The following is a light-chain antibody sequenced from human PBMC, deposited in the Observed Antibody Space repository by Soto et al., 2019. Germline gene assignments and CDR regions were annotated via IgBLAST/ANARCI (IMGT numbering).Light chain of an antibody. V-gene: IGLV1-44*01. Sequence: QLVLTQPPSASGTPGQRVTISCSGSSSNIGTNTVNWYRQLPGTAPKLLIFSNRQRPSGVPDRFSGSKSGTSASLAISGLQSEDEADYYCASWDDSLNGPVFGGGTQLTVL. CDR3: ASWDDSLNGPV. CDR1: SSNIGTNT. CDR2: SNR. J-gene: IGLJ3*02.